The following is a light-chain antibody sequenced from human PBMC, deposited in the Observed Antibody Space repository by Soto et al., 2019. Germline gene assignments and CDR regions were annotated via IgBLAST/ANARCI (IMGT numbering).Light chain of an antibody. Sequence: IVMTQSPATLSVPPGESATLSCRASQSVSSNLAWYQQKPGQAPRLLIYGASTRVTGISARFSGSGSGTEFTLTISSLQSEDFAVYYCQQHNSWPWTFGQGTKVEIK. CDR3: QQHNSWPWT. CDR1: QSVSSN. J-gene: IGKJ1*01. V-gene: IGKV3-15*01. CDR2: GAS.